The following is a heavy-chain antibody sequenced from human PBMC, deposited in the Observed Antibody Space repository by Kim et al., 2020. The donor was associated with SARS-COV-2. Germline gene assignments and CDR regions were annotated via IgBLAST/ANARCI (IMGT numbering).Heavy chain of an antibody. CDR3: ARGQRDGSSYCEL. D-gene: IGHD1-26*01. J-gene: IGHJ4*02. Sequence: ASVKVSCKASGYTFTDYYIHWVRQAPGQGLEWMGRIHPNSGDTDYAQKFRDRVTMTRDTSVTTTYMEMSTRRSDDTAVFYCARGQRDGSSYCELWGQGTLVTVSS. CDR1: GYTFTDYY. CDR2: IHPNSGDT. V-gene: IGHV1-2*06.